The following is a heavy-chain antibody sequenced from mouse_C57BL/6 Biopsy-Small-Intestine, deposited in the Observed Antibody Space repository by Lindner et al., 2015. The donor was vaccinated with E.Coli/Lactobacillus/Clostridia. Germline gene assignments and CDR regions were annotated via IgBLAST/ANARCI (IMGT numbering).Heavy chain of an antibody. CDR1: GYAFSSSW. V-gene: IGHV1-82*01. Sequence: VQLQESGPELVKPGASVKISCMASGYAFSSSWMNWVKQRPGKGLEWIGRIYPGDGDTNYNGKFKGKATLTADKSSSTAYMQLSSLTSEDSAVYFCARFPYYYGSSYGDWYFDVWGTGTTVTVSS. CDR3: ARFPYYYGSSYGDWYFDV. CDR2: IYPGDGDT. D-gene: IGHD1-1*01. J-gene: IGHJ1*03.